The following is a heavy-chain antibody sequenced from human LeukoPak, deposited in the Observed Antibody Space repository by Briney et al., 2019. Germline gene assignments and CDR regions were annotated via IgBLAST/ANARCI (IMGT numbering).Heavy chain of an antibody. CDR1: GFTVSSNY. Sequence: GGSLRLSCAASGFTVSSNYMSWVRQAPGKGLEWVSVIYSGGSTYYADSVKGRFTISRDNSKSTLYLQMNSLRAEDTAVYYCAKDHTTVTTNFDYWGQGTLVTVSS. V-gene: IGHV3-53*01. D-gene: IGHD4-17*01. CDR3: AKDHTTVTTNFDY. J-gene: IGHJ4*02. CDR2: IYSGGST.